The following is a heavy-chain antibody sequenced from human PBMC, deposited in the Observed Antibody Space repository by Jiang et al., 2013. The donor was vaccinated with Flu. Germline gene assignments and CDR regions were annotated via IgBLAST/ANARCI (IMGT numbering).Heavy chain of an antibody. D-gene: IGHD6-13*01. J-gene: IGHJ4*02. Sequence: GAEVKKPGSSVKVSCKASDYTFTSYGISWVRQAPGRGLEWMGWISGYNGNTHYAQRFQGRLTMTTDTSTTTAYMELSSLRSEDTAVYYCATVSKRSSSWPYYFDYWGQGTLVTVSS. V-gene: IGHV1-18*01. CDR3: ATVSKRSSSWPYYFDY. CDR2: ISGYNGNT. CDR1: DYTFTSYG.